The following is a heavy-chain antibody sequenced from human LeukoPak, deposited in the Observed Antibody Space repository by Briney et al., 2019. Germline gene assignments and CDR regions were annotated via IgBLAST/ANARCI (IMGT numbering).Heavy chain of an antibody. Sequence: SETLSLTCTVSGGSTSSGSYYWSWIRQPAGKGLEWIGRIYTSGSTNYNPSLKSRVTISVDTSKNQFSLKLSSVTAADTAVYYCAREGAMAVFDYWGQGTLVTVSS. CDR2: IYTSGST. J-gene: IGHJ4*02. D-gene: IGHD1-26*01. CDR3: AREGAMAVFDY. V-gene: IGHV4-61*02. CDR1: GGSTSSGSYY.